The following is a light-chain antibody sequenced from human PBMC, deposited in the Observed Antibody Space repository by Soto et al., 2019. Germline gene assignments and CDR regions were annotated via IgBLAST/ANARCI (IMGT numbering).Light chain of an antibody. CDR1: QTIHNF. CDR2: AAS. J-gene: IGKJ2*01. V-gene: IGKV1-39*01. Sequence: DIQLTQSPSSLSASVGDRVTITCRASQTIHNFLNWYQQTPGKAPKLLIYAASNLRGGVPSRFSGGGSGTDFTLTINSLQPEDFATYYCKESFSPRYTFGRGTMLDI. CDR3: KESFSPRYT.